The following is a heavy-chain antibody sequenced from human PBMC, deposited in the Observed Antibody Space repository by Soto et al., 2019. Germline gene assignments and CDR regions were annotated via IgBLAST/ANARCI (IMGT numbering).Heavy chain of an antibody. CDR1: GYTFTSYW. CDR3: ARSLYDFWSAYYRTSFDN. Sequence: GESLKISCKGSGYTFTSYWIGWVRQMPWKGLEWMGIIYPGNSDTRYSPSFQGQVTISADRSISTAYLQWSSLKASDTAMYFCARSLYDFWSAYYRTSFDNWGHGTLVTVPQ. V-gene: IGHV5-51*01. J-gene: IGHJ4*01. D-gene: IGHD3-3*01. CDR2: IYPGNSDT.